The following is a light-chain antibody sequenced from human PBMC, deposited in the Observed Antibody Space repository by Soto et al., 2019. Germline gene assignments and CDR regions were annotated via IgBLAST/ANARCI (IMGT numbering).Light chain of an antibody. CDR3: SSYAGSNSYVV. V-gene: IGLV2-11*01. Sequence: QSALTQPRSVSGSPGQSVTISCTGVSSDVGGYNYVSWYQQHPGKAPKLMIYDVNKRPSGVPDRFSGSKSGNTASLTISGLQAEDEADYYCSSYAGSNSYVVFGGVTKLTVL. J-gene: IGLJ2*01. CDR2: DVN. CDR1: SSDVGGYNY.